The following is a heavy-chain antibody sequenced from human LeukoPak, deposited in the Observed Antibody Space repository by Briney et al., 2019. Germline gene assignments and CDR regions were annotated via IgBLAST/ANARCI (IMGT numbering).Heavy chain of an antibody. CDR1: GGTFSSYA. J-gene: IGHJ4*02. D-gene: IGHD5-24*01. V-gene: IGHV1-69*06. CDR2: IIPIFGTA. CDR3: ARDQPTIRFPYFDY. Sequence: GASVQVSCKASGGTFSSYAISWVRPAPGQGLEWMGRIIPIFGTANYAQKFQGRVTITADKSTSTAYMELSSLRSEDTAVYYCARDQPTIRFPYFDYWGQGTLVTVSS.